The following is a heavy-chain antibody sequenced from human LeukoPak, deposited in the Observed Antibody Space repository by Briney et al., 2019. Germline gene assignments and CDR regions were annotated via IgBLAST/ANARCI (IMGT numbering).Heavy chain of an antibody. V-gene: IGHV1-8*03. CDR2: MNPNSGNT. D-gene: IGHD3-3*01. CDR1: GYTFTSYD. Sequence: VASVKVSCKASGYTFTSYDINWVRQATGQGLEWMGWMNPNSGNTGYAQKFQGRVTITRNTSISTAYMELSSLRSGDTAVYYCARDPVLEWSLDVFDIWGQGTMVTVSS. J-gene: IGHJ3*02. CDR3: ARDPVLEWSLDVFDI.